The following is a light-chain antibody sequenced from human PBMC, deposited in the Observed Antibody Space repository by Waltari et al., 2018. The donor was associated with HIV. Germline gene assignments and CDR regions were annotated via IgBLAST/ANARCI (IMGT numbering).Light chain of an antibody. CDR1: SGHSNYA. Sequence: QVVLTQSPYASASLGAAVNLTCTMSSGHSNYALARHQLQPGKGPRYLMKLNSDGSHTKGGGIPDRFSGSSSGAERCLPISSLQSEDEADYYCQTWGTGIRVFGGGTKLTVL. J-gene: IGLJ3*02. CDR2: LNSDGSH. V-gene: IGLV4-69*01. CDR3: QTWGTGIRV.